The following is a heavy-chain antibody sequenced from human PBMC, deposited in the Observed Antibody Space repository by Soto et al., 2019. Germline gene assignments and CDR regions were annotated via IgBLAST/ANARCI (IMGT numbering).Heavy chain of an antibody. CDR1: GFTFSSYS. Sequence: SLRLSCAASGFTFSSYSMNWVRQAPGKGLEWVSYMSSSSSTIYYADSVKGRFTISRDKAKNSLYLQMNSLRAEDTAVYYCARDGYPLDYPGQGTLVTVSS. V-gene: IGHV3-48*01. CDR3: ARDGYPLDY. J-gene: IGHJ4*02. CDR2: MSSSSSTI. D-gene: IGHD6-25*01.